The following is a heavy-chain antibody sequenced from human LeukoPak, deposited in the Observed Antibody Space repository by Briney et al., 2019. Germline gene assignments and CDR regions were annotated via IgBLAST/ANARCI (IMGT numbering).Heavy chain of an antibody. CDR2: IIPIFGTT. CDR3: ARDLERPYYGSGSYVPPNNWFDP. D-gene: IGHD3-10*01. J-gene: IGHJ5*02. Sequence: ASVKVSCKASGGTFSRSAISWVRQAPGQGLEWMGGIIPIFGTTHYAQKFQGRVTITADESTSTAYMELSGLRSEDTAVYYCARDLERPYYGSGSYVPPNNWFDPWGQGTLVTVSS. CDR1: GGTFSRSA. V-gene: IGHV1-69*13.